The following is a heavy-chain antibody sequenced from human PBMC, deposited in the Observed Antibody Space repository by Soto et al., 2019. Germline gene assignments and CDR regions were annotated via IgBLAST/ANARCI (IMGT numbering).Heavy chain of an antibody. D-gene: IGHD4-17*01. CDR2: IIPVFGTA. V-gene: IGHV1-69*01. Sequence: QVQLVQSGAEVQKPGSSVKLSCKVSGGTFISYAISWVRQAPGRGFEWMGGIIPVFGTANYTQQFQGRVTITADASTSTAYMELSSLSSVDTAFYYCARGRVTTYLTALDYWGQGTLVTVSS. CDR3: ARGRVTTYLTALDY. J-gene: IGHJ4*02. CDR1: GGTFISYA.